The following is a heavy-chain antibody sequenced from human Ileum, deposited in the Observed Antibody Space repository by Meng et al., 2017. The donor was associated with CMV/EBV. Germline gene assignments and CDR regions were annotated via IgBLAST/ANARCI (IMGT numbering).Heavy chain of an antibody. D-gene: IGHD2-2*01. J-gene: IGHJ4*02. V-gene: IGHV4-38-2*02. CDR2: IYHSGST. CDR3: ARESKYQLLNGAYFDY. CDR1: GYSISSGYY. Sequence: SETLSLTCTVSGYSISSGYYWGWIRQPPGKGLEWIGSIYHSGSTYYNPSLKSRLTISVDTSKNQFSLKLSSVTAADTAVYYCARESKYQLLNGAYFDYWGQGTLVTVSS.